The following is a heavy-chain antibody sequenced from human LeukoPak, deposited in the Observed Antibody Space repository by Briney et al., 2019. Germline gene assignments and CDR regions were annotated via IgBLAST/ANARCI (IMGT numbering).Heavy chain of an antibody. J-gene: IGHJ4*02. CDR2: INPNSGDT. V-gene: IGHV1-2*02. CDR3: ARGAYSYWGSRVAY. CDR1: GYTFTGYY. D-gene: IGHD7-27*01. Sequence: ASVKLPCKASGYTFTGYYMHWVRQAPGQGLEWMGWINPNSGDTNYAQKFQGRVTMTSDTSISTAYMELSRLTSDDTAVYYCARGAYSYWGSRVAYWGQGTLVIVS.